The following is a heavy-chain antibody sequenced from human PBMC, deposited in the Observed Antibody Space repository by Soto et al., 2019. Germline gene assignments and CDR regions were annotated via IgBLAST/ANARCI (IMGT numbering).Heavy chain of an antibody. Sequence: PSETLALSCAVSGGSVIITHWWTWVRQSPGKGLEWIGEIYHNGTTNYNPSLKSRLTISVDTSKNHFSLSLTPVTVRDTATYFCARGPQYWGPGKLVTV. CDR1: GGSVIITHW. J-gene: IGHJ4*02. CDR2: IYHNGTT. CDR3: ARGPQY. V-gene: IGHV4-4*02.